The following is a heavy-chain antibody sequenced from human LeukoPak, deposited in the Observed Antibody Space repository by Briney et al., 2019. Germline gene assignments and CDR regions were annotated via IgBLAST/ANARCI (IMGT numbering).Heavy chain of an antibody. CDR2: IKQDGSEK. Sequence: PGGSLRLSCAASGFTFSSYWMSWVRQAPGKGLEWVANIKQDGSEKYYVDSVKGRFTISRDNAKTSLYLQMNSLRAEDTAVYYCARESYGDYVDVWGQGTLVTVSS. CDR1: GFTFSSYW. J-gene: IGHJ4*02. V-gene: IGHV3-7*05. CDR3: ARESYGDYVDV. D-gene: IGHD4-17*01.